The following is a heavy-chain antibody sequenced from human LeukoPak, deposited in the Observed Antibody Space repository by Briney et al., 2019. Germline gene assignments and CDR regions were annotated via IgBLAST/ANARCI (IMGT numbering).Heavy chain of an antibody. CDR1: GFTFSRYG. D-gene: IGHD6-19*01. J-gene: IGHJ4*02. Sequence: PGGSLRLSCAASGFTFSRYGMHWVCQAPGKGLEWVAFIRYDGTDKYYADSVKGRFTISRDNSRNTLYLQMNSLRAEDTAVFYCAKIGAVAGHFDYWGQGTLVTVSS. CDR2: IRYDGTDK. CDR3: AKIGAVAGHFDY. V-gene: IGHV3-30*02.